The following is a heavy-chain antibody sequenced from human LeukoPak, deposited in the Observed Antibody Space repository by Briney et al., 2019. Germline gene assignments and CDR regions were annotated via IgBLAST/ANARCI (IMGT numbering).Heavy chain of an antibody. CDR3: ARTVHTFDGYNSGAGY. J-gene: IGHJ4*02. V-gene: IGHV3-21*01. Sequence: GGSLRLSCAASGFTFSSYSMNWVRQAPGKGLEWVSSISSSSSYIYYADSVKGRFTISRDNAKNSLYLQMNSLRAEDTAVYYCARTVHTFDGYNSGAGYWGQGTLVTVSS. D-gene: IGHD5-24*01. CDR1: GFTFSSYS. CDR2: ISSSSSYI.